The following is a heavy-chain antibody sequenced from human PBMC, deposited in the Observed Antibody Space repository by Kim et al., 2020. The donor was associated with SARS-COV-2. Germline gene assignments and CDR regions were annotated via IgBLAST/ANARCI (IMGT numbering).Heavy chain of an antibody. J-gene: IGHJ4*02. V-gene: IGHV3-15*01. CDR2: IKSKTDGGTT. CDR3: TPSPDILTGHEDDY. Sequence: GGSLRLSCAASGFTFSNAWMSWVRQAPGKGLEWVGRIKSKTDGGTTDYAAPVKGRFTISRDDSKNTLYLQMNSLKTEDTAVYYCTPSPDILTGHEDDYWGQGTLVTVSS. D-gene: IGHD3-9*01. CDR1: GFTFSNAW.